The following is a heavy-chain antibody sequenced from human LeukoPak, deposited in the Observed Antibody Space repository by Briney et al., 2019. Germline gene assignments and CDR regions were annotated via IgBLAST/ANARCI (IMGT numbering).Heavy chain of an antibody. CDR3: AKDLTSWNY. V-gene: IGHV3-23*01. CDR2: ISGSGENT. CDR1: GFTFSSYG. Sequence: PGGSLRLSCAASGFTFSSYGITWVRQAPGKGLEWVLGISGSGENTYYADSVKGRFTISRDNSKNTLYLQMNSLRAEDTALYYCAKDLTSWNYWGQGTLVTVSS. D-gene: IGHD2-2*01. J-gene: IGHJ4*02.